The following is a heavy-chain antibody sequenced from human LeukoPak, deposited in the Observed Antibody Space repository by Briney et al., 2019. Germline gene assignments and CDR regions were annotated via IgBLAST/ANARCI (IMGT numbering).Heavy chain of an antibody. Sequence: GGSLRLSCAASGFTFSSYSMNWVRQAPGKGLEWVSSISSSSSYIYYADSVKGRFTISRDNAKNSLYLQMNSLRAEDTAVYYCARDRAMEYYYIDPNNWFDPWGQGTLVTVSS. CDR2: ISSSSSYI. CDR3: ARDRAMEYYYIDPNNWFDP. CDR1: GFTFSSYS. D-gene: IGHD3-10*01. V-gene: IGHV3-21*01. J-gene: IGHJ5*02.